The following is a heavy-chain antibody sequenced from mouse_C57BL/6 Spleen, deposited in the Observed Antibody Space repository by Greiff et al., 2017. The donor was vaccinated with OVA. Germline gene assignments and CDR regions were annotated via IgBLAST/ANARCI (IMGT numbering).Heavy chain of an antibody. CDR2: IYPGDGDT. V-gene: IGHV1-82*01. J-gene: IGHJ2*01. CDR1: GYAFSSSW. CDR3: AREGPTVVATDY. Sequence: VQLVESGPELVKPGASVKISCKASGYAFSSSWMNWVKQRPGKGLEWIGRIYPGDGDTNYNGKFKGKATLTADKSSSTAYMQLSSLTSEDSAVYFCAREGPTVVATDYWGQGTTLTVSS. D-gene: IGHD1-1*01.